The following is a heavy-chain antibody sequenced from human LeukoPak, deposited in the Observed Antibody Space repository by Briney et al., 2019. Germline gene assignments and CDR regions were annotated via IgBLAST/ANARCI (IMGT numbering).Heavy chain of an antibody. Sequence: ASVKVSCKTSGYSFTAYYMHWVRQAPGQGLEWMGWINPNSGGTNYAQKFQGRVTMTRDTSISTAYMELSRLRSDDTAVYYCARAPGIVGATTFDYWGQGTLVTVSS. CDR1: GYSFTAYY. D-gene: IGHD1-26*01. CDR2: INPNSGGT. V-gene: IGHV1-2*02. J-gene: IGHJ4*02. CDR3: ARAPGIVGATTFDY.